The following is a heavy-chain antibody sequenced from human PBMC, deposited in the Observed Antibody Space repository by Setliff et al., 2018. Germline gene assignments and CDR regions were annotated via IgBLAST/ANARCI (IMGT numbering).Heavy chain of an antibody. V-gene: IGHV1-2*06. CDR2: VNPKNGGI. CDR3: ARPRSNYNRGAFSI. Sequence: ASVNVSCKASGYSFIDYYIHWVRQAPGQGPEWMGRVNPKNGGILYSQKFEGRVSMTGDRTISTVYMDLRSPTFDDTAVYYCARPRSNYNRGAFSIWGQGTMVTVSS. J-gene: IGHJ3*02. CDR1: GYSFIDYY. D-gene: IGHD3-10*01.